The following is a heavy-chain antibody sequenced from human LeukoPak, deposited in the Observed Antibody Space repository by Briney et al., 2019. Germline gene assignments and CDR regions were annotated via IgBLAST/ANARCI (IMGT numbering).Heavy chain of an antibody. D-gene: IGHD1-7*01. CDR3: ARVGTSGTYDF. V-gene: IGHV4-4*08. CDR1: GGSISSYY. Sequence: PSETLSLTCTVSGGSISSYYWSWIRQPPGKGLEWIGYIYTSGSTNYSPSLKSRVTISVDTSKDQFSLNLRSVTAADTAVYYCARVGTSGTYDFWGQGTLVTVSS. J-gene: IGHJ4*02. CDR2: IYTSGST.